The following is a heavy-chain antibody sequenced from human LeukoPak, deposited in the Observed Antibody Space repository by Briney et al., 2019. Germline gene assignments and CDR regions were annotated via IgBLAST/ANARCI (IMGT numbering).Heavy chain of an antibody. CDR3: VRGGIQVSGIDEIDY. V-gene: IGHV3-13*01. CDR2: VGISGDT. CDR1: GFTFRSYD. Sequence: GGSLRLSCAASGFTFRSYDMHWVRHVTGKGLEWVSAVGISGDTYYAGSVKGRFTISRENAKNSLYLQMNSLTAGDTAVYYCVRGGIQVSGIDEIDYWGQGTLVTVSS. D-gene: IGHD6-19*01. J-gene: IGHJ4*02.